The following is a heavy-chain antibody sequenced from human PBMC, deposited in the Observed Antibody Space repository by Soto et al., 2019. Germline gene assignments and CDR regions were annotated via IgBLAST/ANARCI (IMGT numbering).Heavy chain of an antibody. J-gene: IGHJ4*02. CDR2: ISGNGGST. Sequence: EVQLVESGGGLVEPGGYLRLSCAASGFTFNNNDMTWVRQAPGKRLEYVSGISGNGGSTYYASSVKDRFTISRDNSKNTLDLQMGSLKSEDTAVYYCARDLGGYYGHWGQGTLVTVFS. CDR1: GFTFNNND. V-gene: IGHV3-64*01. D-gene: IGHD3-10*01. CDR3: ARDLGGYYGH.